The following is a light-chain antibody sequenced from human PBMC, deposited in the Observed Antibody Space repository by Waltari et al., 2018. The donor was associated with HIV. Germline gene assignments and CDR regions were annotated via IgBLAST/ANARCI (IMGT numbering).Light chain of an antibody. CDR1: SSKIGSNT. CDR2: SNN. CDR3: AAWYDSLNGSWV. J-gene: IGLJ3*02. V-gene: IGLV1-44*01. Sequence: QSVLTQPPSASGTPGQRVTISCSGSSSKIGSNTVNWYQQLPGTAPKLLIYSNNQRRSGALHRCPASESGTSFCLASSGLQSEDGADDYWAAWYDSLNGSWVFGGGTKLYVL.